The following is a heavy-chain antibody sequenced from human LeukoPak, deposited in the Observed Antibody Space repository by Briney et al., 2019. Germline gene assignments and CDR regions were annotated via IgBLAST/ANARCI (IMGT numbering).Heavy chain of an antibody. V-gene: IGHV4-30-4*01. Sequence: TSQTLSLTCTVSGGSISSGDYYWSWIRQPPGKGLEWIGYISYSGSTYYNPSLKSRVTISVDTSKNQFSLRLSSVTAADTAVYFCARQMYYYDSSGYYDYWGQGALVTVSS. D-gene: IGHD3-22*01. J-gene: IGHJ4*02. CDR2: ISYSGST. CDR3: ARQMYYYDSSGYYDY. CDR1: GGSISSGDYY.